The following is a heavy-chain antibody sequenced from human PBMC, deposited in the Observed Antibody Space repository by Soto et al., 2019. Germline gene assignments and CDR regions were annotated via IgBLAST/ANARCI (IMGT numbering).Heavy chain of an antibody. Sequence: QVQLVESGGGVVQPGRSLRLSCAASGFTFSSYGMHWVRQAPGKGLEWVAVISYDGSNKYYADSVKGRFTISRDNSKNTLYLQMNSLRAEDTAVYYCAKDKWPVGANAPLDYWGQGTLVTVSS. CDR2: ISYDGSNK. CDR3: AKDKWPVGANAPLDY. CDR1: GFTFSSYG. D-gene: IGHD1-26*01. J-gene: IGHJ4*02. V-gene: IGHV3-30*18.